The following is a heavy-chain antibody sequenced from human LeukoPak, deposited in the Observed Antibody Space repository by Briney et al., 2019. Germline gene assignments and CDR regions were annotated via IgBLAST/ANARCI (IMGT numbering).Heavy chain of an antibody. Sequence: PSETLSLTCTVSGGSISSSSYYWGWIRQPPGKGLECIGNIYSSGTTYYNPSLKSRVTISIDTSKSQSSLRLSSVTAADTALYYCVQNIPGTVEHWGQGTLVTVSS. D-gene: IGHD1-7*01. CDR1: GGSISSSSYY. CDR3: VQNIPGTVEH. J-gene: IGHJ1*01. V-gene: IGHV4-39*01. CDR2: IYSSGTT.